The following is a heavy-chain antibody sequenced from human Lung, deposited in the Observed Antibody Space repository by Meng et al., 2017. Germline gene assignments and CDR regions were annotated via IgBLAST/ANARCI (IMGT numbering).Heavy chain of an antibody. V-gene: IGHV4-61*02. CDR2: IYTSGNT. CDR1: CGSSSSGSYY. J-gene: IGHJ4*02. CDR3: ARGDCYNSYDY. Sequence: PVLVNPAQTLSLTRMFSCGSSSSGSYYCSLIRKPSVNGLDMIGRIYTSGNTNYNPSLKRRVTISVDTSKNQFSLKLSSVTAADTAVYYCARGDCYNSYDYWGQGTLVTVSS. D-gene: IGHD5-24*01.